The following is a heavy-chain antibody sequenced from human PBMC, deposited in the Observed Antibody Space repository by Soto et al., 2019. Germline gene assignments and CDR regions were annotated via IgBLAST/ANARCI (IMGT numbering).Heavy chain of an antibody. J-gene: IGHJ4*02. D-gene: IGHD3-16*01. V-gene: IGHV1-18*01. CDR3: ARGGTPSAY. CDR1: GYTFTNCG. CDR2: ISAYNGNT. Sequence: QVQLEQSGAEVKKPGASVKVSCKTSGYTFTNCGLSWVRQAPGQWLEWMGWISAYNGNTNSAPNFQGRVTMTTDTSTSTAYMELRSLRSDETAVYYGARGGTPSAYWGQGTLVTVSS.